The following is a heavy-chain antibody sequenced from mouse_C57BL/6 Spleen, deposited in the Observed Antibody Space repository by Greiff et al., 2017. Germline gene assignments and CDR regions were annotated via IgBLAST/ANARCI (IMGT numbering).Heavy chain of an antibody. CDR3: AREWDLLGFAY. D-gene: IGHD2-1*01. CDR2: IYPGDGDT. CDR1: GYAFSSYW. Sequence: VQLQQSGAELVKPGASVKISCKASGYAFSSYWMHWVKQRPGKGLEWIGQIYPGDGDTNYNGKFKGKATLTADKSSSTAYMQLSSLTSEDSAVYFWAREWDLLGFAYWGQGTLVTVSA. J-gene: IGHJ3*01. V-gene: IGHV1-80*01.